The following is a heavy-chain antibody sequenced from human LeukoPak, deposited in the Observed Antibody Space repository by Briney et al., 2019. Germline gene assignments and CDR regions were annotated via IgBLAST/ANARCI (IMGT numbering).Heavy chain of an antibody. J-gene: IGHJ4*02. CDR2: IYPADSDT. CDR3: ARRTTMMDLDY. CDR1: GYRFTNYW. Sequence: GESLKISCKGSGYRFTNYWIGWVRQMPGKGLEWMGIIYPADSDTRYSPSFQGQVTISADKSISTAYLQWSSLKASDTAMYYCARRTTMMDLDYWGQGTLVTVSS. V-gene: IGHV5-51*01. D-gene: IGHD3-22*01.